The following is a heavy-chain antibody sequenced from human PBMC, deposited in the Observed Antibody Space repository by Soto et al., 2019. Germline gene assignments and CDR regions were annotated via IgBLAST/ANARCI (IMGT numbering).Heavy chain of an antibody. V-gene: IGHV1-46*01. J-gene: IGHJ4*02. Sequence: VSVKVPCKASGYTFTRHNVHWLRQAPGHGLEWMAIINPSGGTTYYVQKFEGRVTLTTDTSTSTVYMELSSLSSDDTAVYYCARVRGGGSEYFFDYWGQGTLVTVSS. D-gene: IGHD2-15*01. CDR3: ARVRGGGSEYFFDY. CDR2: INPSGGTT. CDR1: GYTFTRHN.